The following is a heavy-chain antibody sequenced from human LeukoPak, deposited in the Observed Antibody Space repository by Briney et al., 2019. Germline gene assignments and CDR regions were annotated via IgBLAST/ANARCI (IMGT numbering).Heavy chain of an antibody. J-gene: IGHJ3*02. CDR2: ISGSGGTT. CDR1: GFTFSSYA. CDR3: AKDRNSDFTVDAFDI. D-gene: IGHD3-3*01. V-gene: IGHV3-23*01. Sequence: GGSLRLSCAASGFTFSSYAMSWVRQAPGKGLEWVSTISGSGGTTYYADSVKGRFTISRDNSKNTLYLQMNSLRAEDTAVYYCAKDRNSDFTVDAFDIWRQGTMVTVSS.